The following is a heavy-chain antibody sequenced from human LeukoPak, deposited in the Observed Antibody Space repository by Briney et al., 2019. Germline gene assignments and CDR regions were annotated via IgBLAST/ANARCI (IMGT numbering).Heavy chain of an antibody. V-gene: IGHV4-38-2*02. CDR3: ARDGVYGDYSGY. Sequence: PSETLSLTCSVSGFSISSGFYWGWIRQPPGKGLEWIGSVYHSGNTYYNASLKSRVTISVDTSKNEFSLNLTSVTAADTAVYYCARDGVYGDYSGYWGQGTLVTVSS. D-gene: IGHD4/OR15-4a*01. J-gene: IGHJ4*02. CDR2: VYHSGNT. CDR1: GFSISSGFY.